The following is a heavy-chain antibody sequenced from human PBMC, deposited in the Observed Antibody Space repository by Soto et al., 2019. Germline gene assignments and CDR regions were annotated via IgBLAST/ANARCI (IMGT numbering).Heavy chain of an antibody. J-gene: IGHJ4*02. D-gene: IGHD1-7*01. CDR1: GFTFSSYG. CDR2: ISYDGSNK. V-gene: IGHV3-30*18. CDR3: AKAPRITGTTGYFDY. Sequence: QVQLVESGGGVVQPGRSLRLSCAASGFTFSSYGMHWVRQAPGKGLEWVAVISYDGSNKYYADSVKGRFTISRDNAKNTLYLQMSSLRAEDTAVHYCAKAPRITGTTGYFDYWGQGTLVTVSS.